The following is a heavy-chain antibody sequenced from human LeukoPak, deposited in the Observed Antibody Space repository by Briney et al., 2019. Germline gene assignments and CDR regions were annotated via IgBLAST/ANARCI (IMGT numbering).Heavy chain of an antibody. CDR3: AREWTAAPEGANYGMDV. Sequence: GGSLRLSCAASGFTFSSYGMHWVRQAPGKGLEWVAVIWYDGSNKYYADSVKGRFTISRDNSKNTLYLQMNSLRAEDMAVYYCAREWTAAPEGANYGMDVWGQGTTVTVSS. J-gene: IGHJ6*02. V-gene: IGHV3-33*01. CDR1: GFTFSSYG. CDR2: IWYDGSNK. D-gene: IGHD1-26*01.